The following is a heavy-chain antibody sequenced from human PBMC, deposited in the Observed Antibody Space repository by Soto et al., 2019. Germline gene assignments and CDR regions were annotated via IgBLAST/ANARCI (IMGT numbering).Heavy chain of an antibody. CDR1: GGSLSDYF. D-gene: IGHD2-2*01. Sequence: SETLSLTCGVYGGSLSDYFWTWIRQPPGKGLEWIGEVSHTGATNYIPSLENRVNISLDTSRHKFSLNFYSVTAADTAVYYCTRGRLKHQLKFYFDLWGPGTVVTVSS. CDR3: TRGRLKHQLKFYFDL. CDR2: VSHTGAT. V-gene: IGHV4-34*01. J-gene: IGHJ4*02.